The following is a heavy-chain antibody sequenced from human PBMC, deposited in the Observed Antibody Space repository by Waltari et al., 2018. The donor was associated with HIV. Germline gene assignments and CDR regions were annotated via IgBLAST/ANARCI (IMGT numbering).Heavy chain of an antibody. D-gene: IGHD1-26*01. J-gene: IGHJ4*02. V-gene: IGHV3-30*18. Sequence: QVQLVVSGGGVVQSGRSLRLSCAALGFPLRNYLYHWVRLAPGKGPEWLTFISYDGSSTYYADSVKGRFTISRDNSKNTLYLQMNSLRPEDTAVYYCVKDVGATYFDYWGQGTLVTVSS. CDR2: ISYDGSST. CDR1: GFPLRNYL. CDR3: VKDVGATYFDY.